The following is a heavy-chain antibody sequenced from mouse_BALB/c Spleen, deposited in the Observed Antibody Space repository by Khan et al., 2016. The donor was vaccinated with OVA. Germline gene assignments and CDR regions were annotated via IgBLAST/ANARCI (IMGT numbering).Heavy chain of an antibody. V-gene: IGHV9-3-1*01. J-gene: IGHJ3*01. CDR3: VKGDDYDGTY. CDR2: INTYTGET. Sequence: QIQLVQSGPELKKPGEIVKISCKASGYTFTNYGMNWVKQAPGKGLKWMGWINTYTGETTYADDFKGRFAFSLETSASTAYLQINSLINEDTSTYFCVKGDDYDGTYWGQGTLITVS. CDR1: GYTFTNYG. D-gene: IGHD2-4*01.